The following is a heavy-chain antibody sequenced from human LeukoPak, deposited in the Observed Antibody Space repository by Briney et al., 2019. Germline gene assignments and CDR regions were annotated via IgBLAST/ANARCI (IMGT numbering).Heavy chain of an antibody. CDR3: AKRSGSYYYFDY. Sequence: GGSLRLSCAASGFTFSSYSMNWVRQAPGKGLEWVSSISSSSSYIYYADSVKGRFTISRDNAKNSLYLQMNSLRAEDTALYYCAKRSGSYYYFDYWGQGTLVTVSS. CDR2: ISSSSSYI. V-gene: IGHV3-21*04. J-gene: IGHJ4*02. CDR1: GFTFSSYS. D-gene: IGHD1-26*01.